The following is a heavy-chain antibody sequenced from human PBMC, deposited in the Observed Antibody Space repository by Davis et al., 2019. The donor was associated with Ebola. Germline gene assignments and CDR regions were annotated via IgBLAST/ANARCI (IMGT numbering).Heavy chain of an antibody. Sequence: ASVKVSCKASGYTFTSYAMHWVRQAPGQRLEWMGWINPNSGGTNYAQKVQGRVTMTRDTSISTVYMELSRLKPDDTAVYYCARANWNDRGPFDYWGQGTLVTVSS. J-gene: IGHJ4*02. CDR2: INPNSGGT. V-gene: IGHV1-2*02. CDR1: GYTFTSYA. CDR3: ARANWNDRGPFDY. D-gene: IGHD1-1*01.